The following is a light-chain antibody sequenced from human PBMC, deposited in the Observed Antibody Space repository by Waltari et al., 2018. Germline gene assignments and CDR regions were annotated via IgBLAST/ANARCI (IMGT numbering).Light chain of an antibody. CDR2: GAS. CDR1: QGITSF. CDR3: QQFNTYPFT. V-gene: IGKV1-13*02. Sequence: AIQLTQSPSSLSASVGDRVTITCRASQGITSFLDWDQQKPVKAPNLLIYGASTLERGVPSRFSGSGSGTDFTLTISRLQPEDFATYFCQQFNTYPFTFGPGTKVDIK. J-gene: IGKJ3*01.